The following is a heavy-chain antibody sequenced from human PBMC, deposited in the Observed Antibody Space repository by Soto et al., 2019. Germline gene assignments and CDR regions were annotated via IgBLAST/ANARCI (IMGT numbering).Heavy chain of an antibody. Sequence: QVQLVQSGAEVKKPGASVKVSCKASGYTFTSYGISWVRQAPGQGLEWMGWISAYNGNTNYAQKLQGRVTITTDTSTSTAYMELRSLRSDDTAVYYCAAHHMDYDSSGYPAVWGQGTTVTVSS. CDR3: AAHHMDYDSSGYPAV. V-gene: IGHV1-18*01. CDR1: GYTFTSYG. J-gene: IGHJ6*02. D-gene: IGHD3-22*01. CDR2: ISAYNGNT.